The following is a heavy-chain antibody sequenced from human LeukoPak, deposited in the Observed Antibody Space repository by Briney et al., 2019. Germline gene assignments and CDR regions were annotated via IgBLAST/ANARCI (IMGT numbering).Heavy chain of an antibody. CDR2: ISAYNGNT. J-gene: IGHJ4*02. CDR3: ARGGTFYYDSSGYSDY. Sequence: GASVKVSCKASGYTFTSYGISWVRQAPGQGLEWMGWISAYNGNTNYAQKLQGRVAMTTDTSTSTAYMELRSLRSDDTAVYYCARGGTFYYDSSGYSDYWGQGTLVTVSS. CDR1: GYTFTSYG. D-gene: IGHD3-22*01. V-gene: IGHV1-18*01.